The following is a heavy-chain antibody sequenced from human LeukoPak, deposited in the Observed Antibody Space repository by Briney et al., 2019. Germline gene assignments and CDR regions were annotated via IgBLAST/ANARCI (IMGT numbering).Heavy chain of an antibody. J-gene: IGHJ4*02. CDR3: ARDVADDYVWGSYRYFDY. Sequence: PGGSLRLSCAASGFTVSSNYMSWVRQAPGKGLEWVSVIYSGGSTYYADSVKGRFTISRDNSKNTLYLQMNSLRAEDTAVYYCARDVADDYVWGSYRYFDYWGQGTLVTVSS. D-gene: IGHD3-16*02. CDR2: IYSGGST. CDR1: GFTVSSNY. V-gene: IGHV3-66*01.